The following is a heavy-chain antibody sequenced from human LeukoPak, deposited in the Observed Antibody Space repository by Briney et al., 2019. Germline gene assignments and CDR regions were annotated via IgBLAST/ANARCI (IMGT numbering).Heavy chain of an antibody. CDR1: GYTFTSYG. J-gene: IGHJ4*02. CDR3: ASRRGYCTNGVCYLDY. CDR2: ISAYNGNT. V-gene: IGHV1-18*01. Sequence: GASVKVSCKASGYTFTSYGISWVRQAPGQGLEWMGWISAYNGNTNYAQKPQGRVTMNTDTSTSTAYMELRSLRPDDTAVYYCASRRGYCTNGVCYLDYWGQGTLVTVSS. D-gene: IGHD2-8*01.